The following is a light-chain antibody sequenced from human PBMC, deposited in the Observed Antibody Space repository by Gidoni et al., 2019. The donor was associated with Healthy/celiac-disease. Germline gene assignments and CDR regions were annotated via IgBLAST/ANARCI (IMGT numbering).Light chain of an antibody. J-gene: IGKJ3*01. V-gene: IGKV4-1*01. CDR2: LAS. CDR3: QQYYSTPLFT. Sequence: DIMMTQSPDSLAVSMGERATINCKSSQSVLYSSNNKNYLAWYKQKPGQPPKLLIYLASTRESGVPDRFSGSGSGTDFTLTISSLQAEDVAVYYCQQYYSTPLFTFGPGTKVDI. CDR1: QSVLYSSNNKNY.